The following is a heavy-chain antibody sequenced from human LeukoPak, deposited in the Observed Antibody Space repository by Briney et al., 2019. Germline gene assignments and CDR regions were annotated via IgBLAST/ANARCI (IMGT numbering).Heavy chain of an antibody. Sequence: PGGSLRLSCAASGFTFSSYAMHWVRQAPGKGLEWVAVISYDGSNKYYADSVKGRFTISRDNSKNTLYLQMNSLRAEDTAVYYCAKELSSGDNAVDYWGQGTLVTVSS. V-gene: IGHV3-30-3*01. D-gene: IGHD6-19*01. CDR2: ISYDGSNK. CDR1: GFTFSSYA. CDR3: AKELSSGDNAVDY. J-gene: IGHJ4*02.